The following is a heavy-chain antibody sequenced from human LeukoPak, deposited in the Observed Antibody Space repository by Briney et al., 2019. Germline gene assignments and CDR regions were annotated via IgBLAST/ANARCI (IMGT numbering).Heavy chain of an antibody. CDR1: GYTFTSYA. D-gene: IGHD2-2*01. J-gene: IGHJ5*02. CDR3: ARVAVPGQYCSSTSCYPNWFDP. V-gene: IGHV7-4-1*02. CDR2: INTNTGNP. Sequence: ASVKVSCKASGYTFTSYAMNWVRQAPGQGLEWMGWINTNTGNPTYAQGFTGRFVFSLDTSVSTAYLQISSLKAEDTAVYYCARVAVPGQYCSSTSCYPNWFDPWGQGTLVTVSS.